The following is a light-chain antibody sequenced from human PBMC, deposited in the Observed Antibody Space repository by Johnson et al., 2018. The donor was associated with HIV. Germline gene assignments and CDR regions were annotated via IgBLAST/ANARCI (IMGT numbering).Light chain of an antibody. CDR1: SSNIGNNY. CDR2: DNN. J-gene: IGLJ1*01. V-gene: IGLV1-51*01. Sequence: TQPPSVSAAPGQKVTISCSGSSSNIGNNYVSWYQQLPGTAPKLLIYDNNKRPSGIPDRFSGSKSGTSATLGITGLPTGDEADYYCGTWDSSLSAMVLGTGTKVTVL. CDR3: GTWDSSLSAMV.